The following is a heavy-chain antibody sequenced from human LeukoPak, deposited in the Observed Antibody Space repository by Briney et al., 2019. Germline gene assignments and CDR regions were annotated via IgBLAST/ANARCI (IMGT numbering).Heavy chain of an antibody. Sequence: SETLSLTCTVSTGSISIYDWSWIRQPAGKGLEWIGRIYTSGSTNYNPSLKSRVTMSGDTSKNQFSLKLSSVTAADTAVYYCARLITPPYYFDYWGQGTVVTVSS. V-gene: IGHV4-4*07. CDR3: ARLITPPYYFDY. CDR2: IYTSGST. D-gene: IGHD1-14*01. CDR1: TGSISIYD. J-gene: IGHJ4*02.